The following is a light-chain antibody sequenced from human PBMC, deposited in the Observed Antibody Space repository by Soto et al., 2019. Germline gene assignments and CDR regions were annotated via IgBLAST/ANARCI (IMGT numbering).Light chain of an antibody. J-gene: IGKJ4*01. V-gene: IGKV1-5*03. Sequence: DIPMTQSPSTLSASVGDRVTTTCRASQSISNSLAWYQQKPGKAPNLLIYKASSLESGVPSRFSGSGSGTEFTLTISSLQPDDFASYYCRQYVSYPVTFGGGTKVEMK. CDR1: QSISNS. CDR3: RQYVSYPVT. CDR2: KAS.